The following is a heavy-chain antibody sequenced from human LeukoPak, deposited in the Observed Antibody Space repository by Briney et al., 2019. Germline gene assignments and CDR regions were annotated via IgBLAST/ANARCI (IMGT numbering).Heavy chain of an antibody. CDR2: IRYDGSNK. CDR1: GFTFSSYG. D-gene: IGHD1-26*01. J-gene: IGHJ4*02. CDR3: ARRRDSGSLQHFDY. V-gene: IGHV3-30*02. Sequence: GGSLRLSYAASGFTFSSYGMHWVRQAPGKRLEWVAFIRYDGSNKYYADSVKGRFTISRDNAKNSLYLQMNSLRAEDTAVYYCARRRDSGSLQHFDYWGQGTLVTVSS.